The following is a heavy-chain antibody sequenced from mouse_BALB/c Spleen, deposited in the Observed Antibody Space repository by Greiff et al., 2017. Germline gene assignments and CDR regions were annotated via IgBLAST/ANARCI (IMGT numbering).Heavy chain of an antibody. CDR2: LSSGGGST. CDR3: ARLGPYAMDD. V-gene: IGHV5-12-1*01. CDR1: GFAFSSYD. Sequence: EVNLVESGGGLVKPGGSLKLSCAASGFAFSSYDMSWVRQTPEKRLEWVAYLSSGGGSTYYPDTVKGRFTISRDNAKNTLYLQMSSLKSEDTAMYYCARLGPYAMDDWGQGTSVTVAS. J-gene: IGHJ4*01. D-gene: IGHD4-1*01.